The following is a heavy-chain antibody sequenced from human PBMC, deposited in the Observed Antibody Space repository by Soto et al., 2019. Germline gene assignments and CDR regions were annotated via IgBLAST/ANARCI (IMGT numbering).Heavy chain of an antibody. V-gene: IGHV4-31*03. CDR3: ARTKGKDMRAFDI. J-gene: IGHJ3*02. CDR2: IYYSGST. CDR1: GGSISSGGYY. Sequence: QVQLQESGPGLVKPSQTLSLTCTVSGGSISSGGYYWSWIRQHPGKGLEWIGYIYYSGSTYYNPSLKRRVTISVDTSKNQFSLKLSSVTAADTAVYYCARTKGKDMRAFDIWGQGTMVTVSS.